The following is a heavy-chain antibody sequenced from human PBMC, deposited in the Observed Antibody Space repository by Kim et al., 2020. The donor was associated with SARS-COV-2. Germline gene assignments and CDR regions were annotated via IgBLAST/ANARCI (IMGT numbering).Heavy chain of an antibody. CDR3: DASDF. CDR1: GFTFGIYA. V-gene: IGHV3-23*01. J-gene: IGHJ4*02. CDR2: ISDSGSNT. Sequence: GGSLRLSCAASGFTFGIYAMSWARQAPGKGLEWVSTISDSGSNTHYADSVKGRFTISRDNSMNTLYLQMNSLRAEDTAVYYCDASDFWGQGTLVTVSS.